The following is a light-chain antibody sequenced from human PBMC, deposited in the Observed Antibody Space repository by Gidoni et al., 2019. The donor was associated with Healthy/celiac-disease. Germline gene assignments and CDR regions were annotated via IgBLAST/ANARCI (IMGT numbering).Light chain of an antibody. CDR1: QDISNY. CDR3: QQYDNLLST. J-gene: IGKJ2*02. V-gene: IGKV1-33*01. Sequence: DIQMTQSPSSLSASVGDRVTITCQASQDISNYLNWYQQKTGKAPKLLIYDASNLEKGVPSRFSGSGSGTDFTFTISSLQPEDIATYYCQQYDNLLSTFGQGTKLEIK. CDR2: DAS.